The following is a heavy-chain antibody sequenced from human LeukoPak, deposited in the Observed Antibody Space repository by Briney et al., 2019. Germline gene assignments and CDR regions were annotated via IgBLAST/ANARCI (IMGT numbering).Heavy chain of an antibody. V-gene: IGHV3-74*01. Sequence: GGSLRLSCAASEFTFSNYWMHWVRQAPGKGLVWVSRINSDGSSTTYADSVKGRFTISRDNARNTLYLQMNSLRAEDTAVYYCAREDSGAVALDYWGQGALVTVSS. CDR3: AREDSGAVALDY. J-gene: IGHJ4*02. CDR2: INSDGSST. D-gene: IGHD6-19*01. CDR1: EFTFSNYW.